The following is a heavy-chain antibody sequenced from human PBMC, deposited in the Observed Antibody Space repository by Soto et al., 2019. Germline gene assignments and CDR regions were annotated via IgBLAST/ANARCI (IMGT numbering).Heavy chain of an antibody. V-gene: IGHV4-39*07. D-gene: IGHD6-19*01. Sequence: PSETLSLTCDVSGGSTMISSYYCAWIRQPPGKGLEWIGSMYYSGSTYYNPSLKSRVTMSVDTSKNQFSLKLSSVTAADTAVYYCARDLWYSSGWRNYYYYGMDVWGQGTTVTVSS. CDR3: ARDLWYSSGWRNYYYYGMDV. CDR2: MYYSGST. CDR1: GGSTMISSYY. J-gene: IGHJ6*02.